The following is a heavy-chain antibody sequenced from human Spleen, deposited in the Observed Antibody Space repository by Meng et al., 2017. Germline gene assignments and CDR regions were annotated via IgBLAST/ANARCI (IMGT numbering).Heavy chain of an antibody. V-gene: IGHV4-38-2*02. CDR3: AGLFYYFDY. D-gene: IGHD3-9*01. Sequence: LSCTVSGYSISSDYYWGWIRQPPGKGLEWIGSIYNSGNTYYNPSLKSRVSISVDTSKNQFSLKLSSVTAADTAVYYCAGLFYYFDYWGQGTLVTVSS. J-gene: IGHJ4*02. CDR1: GYSISSDYY. CDR2: IYNSGNT.